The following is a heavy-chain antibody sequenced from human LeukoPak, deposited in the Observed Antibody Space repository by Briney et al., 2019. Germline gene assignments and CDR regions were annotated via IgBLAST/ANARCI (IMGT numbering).Heavy chain of an antibody. CDR3: ARELISSTSLDY. CDR2: ISSSSAYI. D-gene: IGHD2-15*01. CDR1: GFTFSSYS. Sequence: GGSLRLSCAASGFTFSSYSMNCVRQSPGEGLEWVSSISSSSAYIYYADSVKGRFTISRDNAKNSLYLQMNSLRAEDTAVYYCARELISSTSLDYWGQGTLVTVSS. V-gene: IGHV3-21*01. J-gene: IGHJ4*02.